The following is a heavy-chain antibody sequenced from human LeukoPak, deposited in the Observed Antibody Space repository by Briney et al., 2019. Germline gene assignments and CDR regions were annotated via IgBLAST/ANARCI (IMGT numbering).Heavy chain of an antibody. J-gene: IGHJ4*02. Sequence: SETLSLTCTVSGGSISNYYWNWIRQAPGKGLEWIGYIYYTGSTNKNPSLKSRVTISLDTSKSQFSLKVRYVTAADTAVYYCASRGHTAMFHWGQGTLVTVSS. CDR2: IYYTGST. V-gene: IGHV4-59*12. CDR3: ASRGHTAMFH. D-gene: IGHD5-18*01. CDR1: GGSISNYY.